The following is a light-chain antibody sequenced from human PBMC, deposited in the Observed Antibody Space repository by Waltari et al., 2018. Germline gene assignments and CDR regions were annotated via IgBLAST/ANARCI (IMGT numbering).Light chain of an antibody. Sequence: SYELTQPPSVSVSPGQTVSITCTGHKLGDKYIAWYQQKPGQAPVLVIYEDKKRPSGIPERVSGSNSGNTATLTISETQAVDEADYYCQAWDTDIVVFGGGTKLTVL. V-gene: IGLV3-1*01. J-gene: IGLJ2*01. CDR1: KLGDKY. CDR3: QAWDTDIVV. CDR2: EDK.